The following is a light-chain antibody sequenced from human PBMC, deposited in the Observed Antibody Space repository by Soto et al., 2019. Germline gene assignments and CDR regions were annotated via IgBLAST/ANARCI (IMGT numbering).Light chain of an antibody. J-gene: IGLJ2*01. CDR2: EVT. CDR1: SSDVGAYNY. Sequence: QSVLTQPASVSGSPGQSITISCTGTSSDVGAYNYVSWYQQHPGKAPKLMIYEVTNRPSGVSNRFSASKSGNTASLTISGLQAEDEADYYCNSYTTSSTLVFGGGTKLTVL. CDR3: NSYTTSSTLV. V-gene: IGLV2-14*01.